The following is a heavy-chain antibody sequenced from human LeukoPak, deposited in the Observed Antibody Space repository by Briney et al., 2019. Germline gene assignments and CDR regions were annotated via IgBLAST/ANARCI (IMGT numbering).Heavy chain of an antibody. J-gene: IGHJ6*03. CDR1: GYTFTGYY. D-gene: IGHD4-11*01. Sequence: ASVKVSCKASGYTFTGYYMHWVRQAPGQGLEWMGWINPNSGGTNYAQKFQGRVTMTRDTSISTAYMELSRLRSDDTAVYYCASGVTTSKVNYYYYYYMDVWGKGTTVTVSS. V-gene: IGHV1-2*02. CDR3: ASGVTTSKVNYYYYYYMDV. CDR2: INPNSGGT.